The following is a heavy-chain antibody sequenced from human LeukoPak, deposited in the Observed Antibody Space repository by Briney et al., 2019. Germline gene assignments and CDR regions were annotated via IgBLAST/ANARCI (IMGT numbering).Heavy chain of an antibody. CDR3: AKDHPYCSSTSCYQGYFDY. CDR1: GFTFSSYG. CDR2: ISYDGSNK. D-gene: IGHD2-2*01. V-gene: IGHV3-30*18. J-gene: IGHJ4*02. Sequence: GGSLRLSCAASGFTFSSYGMHWVRQAPGKGLEWVAVISYDGSNKYYADSVKGRFTISRDNSKNTLYLQMNSLRAEDTAVYYCAKDHPYCSSTSCYQGYFDYWGQGTLVTVSS.